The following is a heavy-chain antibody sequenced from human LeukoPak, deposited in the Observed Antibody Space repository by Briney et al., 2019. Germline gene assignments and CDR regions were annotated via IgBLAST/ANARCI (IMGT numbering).Heavy chain of an antibody. CDR2: ISSSSSTI. D-gene: IGHD6-13*01. CDR1: GFTFSSCS. CDR3: ASGTAEDYYMDV. Sequence: GGSLRLSCAASGFTFSSCSMNWVRQAPGKGLEWVSYISSSSSTIYYADSVKGRFTISRDNAKSSLYLQMNSLRAEDTAVYYCASGTAEDYYMDVWGKGTTVTVSS. J-gene: IGHJ6*03. V-gene: IGHV3-48*01.